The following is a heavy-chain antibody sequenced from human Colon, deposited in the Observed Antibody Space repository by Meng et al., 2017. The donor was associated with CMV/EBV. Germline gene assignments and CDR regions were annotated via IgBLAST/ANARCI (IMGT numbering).Heavy chain of an antibody. D-gene: IGHD5-12*01. CDR3: VGVASRYIGYDLVDQYYGMDV. CDR2: IKSRSDGGTT. CDR1: GFTLSNAG. Sequence: GGSLRLSCAAAGFTLSNAGVTWVRQAPGKGLEWIGRIKSRSDGGTTDYATPVKGRFTMSREDSKNILFLQMDSLKTEDTAVYYCVGVASRYIGYDLVDQYYGMDVWGQGTTVTVSS. J-gene: IGHJ6*02. V-gene: IGHV3-15*01.